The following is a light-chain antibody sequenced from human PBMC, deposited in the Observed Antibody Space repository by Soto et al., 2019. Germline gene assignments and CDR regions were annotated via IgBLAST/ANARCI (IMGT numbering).Light chain of an antibody. J-gene: IGKJ5*01. CDR3: QQYGNSPIT. CDR1: QSVYSN. Sequence: EIVMTQSPATLSVSPGERATLSCRASQSVYSNLAWYQQKPGQAPRFLIYGASTRATGIPARFSGSGSGTDFTLTISRLEPEDFAVYYCQQYGNSPITFGQGTRLEIK. V-gene: IGKV3-15*01. CDR2: GAS.